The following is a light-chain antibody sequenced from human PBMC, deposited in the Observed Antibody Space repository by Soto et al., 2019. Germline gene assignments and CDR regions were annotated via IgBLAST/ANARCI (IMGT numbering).Light chain of an antibody. CDR2: WAS. CDR1: QSVFYSSNNKNY. J-gene: IGKJ2*01. V-gene: IGKV4-1*01. CDR3: QQYYSTPPYT. Sequence: IVMTQSPDSLAVSLGERATNNCKSSQSVFYSSNNKNYLAWYRQKPGQPPKLLIYWASIRESGVPDRISGSGSGTDFTLTISSLQAEDVAVYYCQQYYSTPPYTFGQGTKLEIK.